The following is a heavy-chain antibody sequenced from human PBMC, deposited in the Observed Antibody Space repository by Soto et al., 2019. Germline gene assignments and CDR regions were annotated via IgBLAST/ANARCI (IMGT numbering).Heavy chain of an antibody. J-gene: IGHJ6*02. V-gene: IGHV4-34*01. CDR2: INHSGST. CDR1: GGSFSGYY. Sequence: QVQLQQWGAGLLKPSETLSLTCAVYGGSFSGYYWSWIRQPPGKGLEWIGEINHSGSTNYNPSLKSRVTISVDTSKNQFSLKLSSVTAADTAVYYCARELRYYYGMYVWGQGTTVTVSS. CDR3: ARELRYYYGMYV.